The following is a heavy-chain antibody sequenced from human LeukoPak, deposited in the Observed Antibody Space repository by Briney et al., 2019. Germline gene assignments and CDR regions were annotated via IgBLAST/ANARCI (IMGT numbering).Heavy chain of an antibody. V-gene: IGHV4-4*07. CDR1: SGSINDFY. Sequence: SETLSLTCTVSSGSINDFYWSWIRQPAGKGLEWIGRIFTDGSTAYNPSLLSRLTMSIDMSKNQFSLRLTSVTAADTAVYYCARRSPIIAAGDAYDIWGQGTLVTVSS. CDR2: IFTDGST. D-gene: IGHD6-13*01. J-gene: IGHJ3*02. CDR3: ARRSPIIAAGDAYDI.